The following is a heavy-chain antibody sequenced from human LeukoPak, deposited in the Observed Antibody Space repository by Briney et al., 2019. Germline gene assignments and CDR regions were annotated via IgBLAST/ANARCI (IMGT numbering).Heavy chain of an antibody. V-gene: IGHV1-2*02. CDR3: ARGDDILTGWRGPDAFDI. J-gene: IGHJ3*02. CDR2: INPNSGGT. CDR1: GYTFTGYY. D-gene: IGHD3-9*01. Sequence: GASVKVSCKASGYTFTGYYMHWVRQAPGQGLEWMGWINPNSGGTNYAQKVQGRVTMSTDTSTSTAYMELRSLRSDDTAVYYCARGDDILTGWRGPDAFDIWGQGTMVTVSS.